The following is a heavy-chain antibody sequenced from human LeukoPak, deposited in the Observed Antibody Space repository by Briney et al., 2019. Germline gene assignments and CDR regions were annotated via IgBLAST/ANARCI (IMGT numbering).Heavy chain of an antibody. CDR3: ARVLSWELRGGDAFDI. CDR1: GGSFSGYY. Sequence: SETLSLTCAVYGGSFSGYYWTWIRQPAGKGLEWIGRIYTSGSTNYNPSLKSRVTMSVDTSKNQFSLKLSSVTAADTAVYYCARVLSWELRGGDAFDIWGQGTMVTVSS. CDR2: IYTSGST. J-gene: IGHJ3*02. D-gene: IGHD1-26*01. V-gene: IGHV4-59*10.